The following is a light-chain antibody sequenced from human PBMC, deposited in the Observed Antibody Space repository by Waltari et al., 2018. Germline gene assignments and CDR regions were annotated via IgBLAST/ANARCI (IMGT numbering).Light chain of an antibody. CDR1: QNIRSK. CDR2: GAS. V-gene: IGKV3-15*01. Sequence: EIVMTQSPATLSVSPGERATLSCRASQNIRSKLPGEQQRPGQAPRILSYGASTRATGVPARFSGSGSRTEFKLTISSLQSEDFAIYSCQQYNNWPLTFGGGTKVEI. CDR3: QQYNNWPLT. J-gene: IGKJ4*01.